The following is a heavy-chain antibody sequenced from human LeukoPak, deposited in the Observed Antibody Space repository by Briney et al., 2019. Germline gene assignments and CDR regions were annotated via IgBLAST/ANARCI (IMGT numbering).Heavy chain of an antibody. V-gene: IGHV3-23*01. CDR1: GFTISNYG. D-gene: IGHD3-22*01. J-gene: IGHJ4*02. CDR3: AQGYSSGYYPY. Sequence: GGSLRLSCAVSGFTISNYGMSWVRQAPGKGLEWVSAISLDGDTEYYADSARGRFIISRDSSRNTLYLQINSLRPEDTALYYCAQGYSSGYYPYWGQGTLVTVSS. CDR2: ISLDGDTE.